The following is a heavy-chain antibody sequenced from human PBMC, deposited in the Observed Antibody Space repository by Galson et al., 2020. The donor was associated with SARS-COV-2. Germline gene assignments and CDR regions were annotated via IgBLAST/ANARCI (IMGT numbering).Heavy chain of an antibody. D-gene: IGHD2-2*01. J-gene: IGHJ4*02. CDR3: ARAGSTSYWQPFDY. CDR2: ISYDGSNK. Sequence: GGSLRLSCAASGFTFSSYAMHWVRQAPGKGLEWVAVISYDGSNKYYADSVKGRFTISRDNSKNTLYLQMNSLRAEDTAVYYCARAGSTSYWQPFDYWGQGTLVTVSS. V-gene: IGHV3-30*04. CDR1: GFTFSSYA.